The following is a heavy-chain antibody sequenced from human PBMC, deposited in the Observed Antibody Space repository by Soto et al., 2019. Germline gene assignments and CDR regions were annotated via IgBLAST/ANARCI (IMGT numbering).Heavy chain of an antibody. J-gene: IGHJ6*02. Sequence: PGGSLRLSCAASGFTFSSYDMHWVRQATGKGLEWVSAIGTAGDTYYPGSVKGRFTISRENAKNSLYLQMNSLRAEDTAVYYCARASPRTIWGVVIMDGMDVWGQGTTVTVSS. V-gene: IGHV3-13*01. CDR3: ARASPRTIWGVVIMDGMDV. D-gene: IGHD3-3*01. CDR1: GFTFSSYD. CDR2: IGTAGDT.